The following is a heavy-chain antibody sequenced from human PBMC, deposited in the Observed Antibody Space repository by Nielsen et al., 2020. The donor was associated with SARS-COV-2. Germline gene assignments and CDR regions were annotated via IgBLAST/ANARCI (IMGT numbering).Heavy chain of an antibody. D-gene: IGHD3-9*01. CDR1: GFTFSSYA. J-gene: IGHJ4*02. CDR3: ARATYYDILTGFHDYYFDY. V-gene: IGHV3-30-3*01. Sequence: GESLKISCAASGFTFSSYAMHWVRQAPGKGLEWVAVISYDGSNKYYADSVKGRFTISRDNSKNTLYLQMNSLRAEDTAVYYCARATYYDILTGFHDYYFDYWGQGTLVTVSS. CDR2: ISYDGSNK.